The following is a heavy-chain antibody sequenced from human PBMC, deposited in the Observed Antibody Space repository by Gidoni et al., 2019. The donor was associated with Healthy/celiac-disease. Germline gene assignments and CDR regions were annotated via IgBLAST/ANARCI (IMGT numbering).Heavy chain of an antibody. CDR2: ISSSGSTI. CDR1: GFTFSSYE. J-gene: IGHJ4*02. V-gene: IGHV3-48*03. Sequence: EVQLVESGGGLVQPGGSLRLSGAASGFTFSSYEMNWVRQDPGKGLEWVSYISSSGSTIYYADSVKGRFTISRDNAKNSLYLQMNSLRAEDTAVYYCARDHYDSSGYYYYWGQGTLVTVSS. D-gene: IGHD3-22*01. CDR3: ARDHYDSSGYYYY.